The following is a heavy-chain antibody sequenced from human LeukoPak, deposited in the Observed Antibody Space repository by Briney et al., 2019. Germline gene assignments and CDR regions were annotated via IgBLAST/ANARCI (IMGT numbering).Heavy chain of an antibody. V-gene: IGHV3-11*01. CDR1: GFTFSDFY. Sequence: GGSLRLSCAASGFTFSDFYMTWIRQAPGKGLEWVPYISNRGSTIYYADSVRGRFTISRDNAKNSLYLQMNSLRAEDTAVYYCARSADRSGYFREITLYYFDYWGPGTLVTVSS. CDR2: ISNRGSTI. D-gene: IGHD3-22*01. J-gene: IGHJ4*02. CDR3: ARSADRSGYFREITLYYFDY.